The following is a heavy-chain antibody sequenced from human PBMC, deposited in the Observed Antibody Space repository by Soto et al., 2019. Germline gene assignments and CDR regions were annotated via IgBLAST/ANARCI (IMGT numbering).Heavy chain of an antibody. CDR2: IYHSGST. J-gene: IGHJ5*02. CDR1: GYSISSGYY. V-gene: IGHV4-38-2*02. Sequence: SETLSLTCAVSGYSISSGYYWGWLRQPPGKGLEWIGSIYHSGSTYYNPSLKSRATISVDTYKNQFSLKLSSVAAADTAVYYCARDPPEYSSSWIRFDPWGQGTLVTVSS. D-gene: IGHD6-13*01. CDR3: ARDPPEYSSSWIRFDP.